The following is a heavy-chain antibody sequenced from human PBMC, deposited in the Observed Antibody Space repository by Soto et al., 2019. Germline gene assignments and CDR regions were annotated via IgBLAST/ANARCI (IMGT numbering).Heavy chain of an antibody. D-gene: IGHD2-2*01. Sequence: PGESLKISCKGSGYSFTGYWISWVRQMPGKGLEWMGRIDPSDSYTNYSPSFQGHVTISADKSISTAYLQWSSLKASDTAMYYCARHPIVVVPAATQHYYYYGMDVWGQGTTVTVSS. CDR2: IDPSDSYT. J-gene: IGHJ6*02. V-gene: IGHV5-10-1*01. CDR1: GYSFTGYW. CDR3: ARHPIVVVPAATQHYYYYGMDV.